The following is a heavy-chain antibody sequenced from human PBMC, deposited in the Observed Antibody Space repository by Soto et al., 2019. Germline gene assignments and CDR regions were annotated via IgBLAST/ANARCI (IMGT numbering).Heavy chain of an antibody. V-gene: IGHV2-5*02. D-gene: IGHD3-10*01. J-gene: IGHJ4*02. CDR1: GLSHTTSGVG. CDR3: AHTLYYYAPETYDY. Sequence: SGPTLVNPTQTLTLTCTFSGLSHTTSGVGVAWIRQPPGKALEWLALIYWDDDKRYSPSLKSRLTIMKDTSKNQVVLTMTNMDPVDTATYYCAHTLYYYAPETYDYWGQGTLVTVSS. CDR2: IYWDDDK.